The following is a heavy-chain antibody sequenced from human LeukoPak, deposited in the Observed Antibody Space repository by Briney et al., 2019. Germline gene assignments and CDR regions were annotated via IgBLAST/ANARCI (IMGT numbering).Heavy chain of an antibody. J-gene: IGHJ4*02. CDR1: GYTFTSYD. Sequence: ASVKVSCKASGYTFTSYDINWVRQATGQGLERMGWMNPNSGNTGYAQKFQGRVTMTRNTSISTAYMELSSLRSEDTAVYYCARDPHRDKYSNNWDFDYWGQGTLVTVSS. D-gene: IGHD6-13*01. CDR3: ARDPHRDKYSNNWDFDY. CDR2: MNPNSGNT. V-gene: IGHV1-8*01.